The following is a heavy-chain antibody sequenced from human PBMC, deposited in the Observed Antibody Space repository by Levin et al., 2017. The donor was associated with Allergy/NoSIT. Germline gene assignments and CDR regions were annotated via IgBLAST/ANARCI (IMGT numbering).Heavy chain of an antibody. CDR3: ARRPVRYGPYYYGMDV. Sequence: GESLKISCKGSGYSFTSYWIGWVRQMPGKGLEWMGIIYPGDSDTRYSPSFQGQVTISADKSISTAYLQWSSLKASDTAMYYCARRPVRYGPYYYGMDVWGQGTTVTVSS. CDR2: IYPGDSDT. D-gene: IGHD3-9*01. J-gene: IGHJ6*02. CDR1: GYSFTSYW. V-gene: IGHV5-51*01.